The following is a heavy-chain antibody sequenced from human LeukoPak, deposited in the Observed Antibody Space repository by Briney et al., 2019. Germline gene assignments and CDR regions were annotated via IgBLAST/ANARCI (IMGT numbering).Heavy chain of an antibody. V-gene: IGHV4-34*01. CDR1: GGSFSGYY. Sequence: SETLSLTCAVYGGSFSGYYWSWIRQPPGKGLEWIGEINHSGSTNYNPSLKSRVTISVDTSKNQFSLKLSSVTAADTAVYYCAREGVLRFLEWLLPPYYYYGMDVWAKGPRSPSP. CDR3: AREGVLRFLEWLLPPYYYYGMDV. D-gene: IGHD3-3*01. J-gene: IGHJ6*02. CDR2: INHSGST.